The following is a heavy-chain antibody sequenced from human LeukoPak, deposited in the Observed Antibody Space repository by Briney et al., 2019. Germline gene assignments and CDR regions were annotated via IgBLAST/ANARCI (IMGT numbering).Heavy chain of an antibody. CDR3: ARDSPGYLAYDS. J-gene: IGHJ4*02. CDR1: GFTFSSYG. V-gene: IGHV3-33*01. CDR2: IWYDGSNK. Sequence: GGSLRLSCAASGFTFSSYGMHWVCQAPGKGLEWVAVIWYDGSNKYYADCVKGRFTISRDNSKNTLYLQMNSLRAEDTAVYYCARDSPGYLAYDSWGQGTLVTVSS. D-gene: IGHD1-1*01.